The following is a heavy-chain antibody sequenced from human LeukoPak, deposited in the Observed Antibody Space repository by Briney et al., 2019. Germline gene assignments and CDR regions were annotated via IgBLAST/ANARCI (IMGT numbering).Heavy chain of an antibody. CDR2: ISSSSSYI. Sequence: PGGSLRLSCAASGFTLSNYSINWGRQAPGKGLELVSSISSSSSYIYYADSVKGRFTISRDNAKNSLYLQMNSLRAEDTAVYYCARFHSSSSYWGQGTLVTVSS. CDR3: ARFHSSSSY. J-gene: IGHJ4*02. D-gene: IGHD6-6*01. V-gene: IGHV3-21*01. CDR1: GFTLSNYS.